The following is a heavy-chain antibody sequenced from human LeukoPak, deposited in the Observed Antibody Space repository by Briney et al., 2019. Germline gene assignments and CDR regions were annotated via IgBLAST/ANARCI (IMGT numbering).Heavy chain of an antibody. Sequence: PGGSLRLSGAASGFTFSSYWMSWDRQAPGKGLEWVANTKQDGSENYYVDSVKGRFTIFRDNAKNSLYLQMNSLRAEDTAVYYCARGYGDYSVDYYCYYGMDVWGQGTTVTVSS. CDR3: ARGYGDYSVDYYCYYGMDV. J-gene: IGHJ6*02. CDR2: TKQDGSEN. CDR1: GFTFSSYW. D-gene: IGHD4-17*01. V-gene: IGHV3-7*01.